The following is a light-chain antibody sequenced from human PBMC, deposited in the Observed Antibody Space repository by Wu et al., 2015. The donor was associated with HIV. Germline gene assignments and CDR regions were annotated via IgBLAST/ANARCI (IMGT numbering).Light chain of an antibody. CDR1: QSVSSN. CDR2: GAS. V-gene: IGKV3-15*01. J-gene: IGKJ5*01. Sequence: EIVMTQSPATLSVSPGERATLSCRASQSVSSNLAWYQQKPGQAPRLLIYGASTRATGIPARFSGSGSGTEFTLTISSIQSEDFGIYHCQQRSDWPITFGPGTRLDIK. CDR3: QQRSDWPIT.